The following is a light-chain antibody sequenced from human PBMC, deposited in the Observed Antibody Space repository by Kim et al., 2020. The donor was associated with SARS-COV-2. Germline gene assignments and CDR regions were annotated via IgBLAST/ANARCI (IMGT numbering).Light chain of an antibody. CDR2: WAS. CDR3: QQYYSTPFT. Sequence: ATINCKSSQSVLYRSNNKNSFAWYQQKPGQPPKLLIYWASTRESGVPDRFSGSGSGTDFTLTISSLQAEDVAVYYCQQYYSTPFTFGPRTKVDIK. CDR1: QSVLYRSNNKNS. J-gene: IGKJ3*01. V-gene: IGKV4-1*01.